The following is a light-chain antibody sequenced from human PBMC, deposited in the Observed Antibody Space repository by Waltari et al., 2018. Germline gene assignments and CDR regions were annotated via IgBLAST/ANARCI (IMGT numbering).Light chain of an antibody. CDR1: QDIRNW. V-gene: IGKV1-12*01. CDR2: ATS. CDR3: QHANSFPIT. J-gene: IGKJ3*01. Sequence: DIQMTQSPSSVSASVGDRVTMTCRASQDIRNWLAWYQQKPGKAPNLLIYATSSLQTGVPSRFSGSGSGTEFTLTISSLQPEDFATYYCQHANSFPITFGPGTKVDFK.